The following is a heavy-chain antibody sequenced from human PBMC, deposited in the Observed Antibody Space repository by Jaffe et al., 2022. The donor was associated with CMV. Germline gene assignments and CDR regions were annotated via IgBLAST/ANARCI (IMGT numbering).Heavy chain of an antibody. CDR1: GGSFSGYY. V-gene: IGHV4-34*01. Sequence: QVQLQQWGAGLLKPSETLSLTCAVYGGSFSGYYWSWIRQPPGKGLEWIGEINHSGSTNYNPSLKSRVTISVDTSKNQFSLKLSSVTAADTAVYYCARGQMIVVVGNWFDPWGQGTLVTVSS. D-gene: IGHD3-22*01. CDR2: INHSGST. J-gene: IGHJ5*02. CDR3: ARGQMIVVVGNWFDP.